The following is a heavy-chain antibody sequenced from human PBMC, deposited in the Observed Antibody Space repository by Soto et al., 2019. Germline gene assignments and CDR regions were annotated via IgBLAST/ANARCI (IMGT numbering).Heavy chain of an antibody. CDR2: IYYSGST. D-gene: IGHD3-16*02. CDR3: ERRSQVVMITFGGVIERAFDT. Sequence: PSETLSLTCTVSGGSISSDGYYWSWIRQHPGKGLEWIGYIYYSGSTYYNPSLKSRVTISVDTAKNQFSLKLSSVTAADTAVYYCERRSQVVMITFGGVIERAFDTWGQGTMVT. CDR1: GGSISSDGYY. V-gene: IGHV4-31*03. J-gene: IGHJ3*02.